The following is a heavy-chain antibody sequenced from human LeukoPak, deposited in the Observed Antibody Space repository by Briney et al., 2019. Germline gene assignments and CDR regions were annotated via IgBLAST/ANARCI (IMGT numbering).Heavy chain of an antibody. Sequence: PGGSLSLSCAASGFTFSSYGMHWARQAPGKWLEWVAFIRYGGSNKYYADSVKGRFTISRDNSKNTLYLQMNSLRAEDTAVYYCAKEAYDSSGYLTFHFDYWGQGTLVTVSS. D-gene: IGHD3-22*01. J-gene: IGHJ4*02. V-gene: IGHV3-30*02. CDR2: IRYGGSNK. CDR3: AKEAYDSSGYLTFHFDY. CDR1: GFTFSSYG.